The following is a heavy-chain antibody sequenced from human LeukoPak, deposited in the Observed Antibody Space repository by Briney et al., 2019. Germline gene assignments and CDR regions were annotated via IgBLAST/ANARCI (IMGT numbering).Heavy chain of an antibody. CDR1: GGSFSGYN. Sequence: SETLSLTCAVYGGSFSGYNWSWIRQSPGKGLEWIGEINHSGSTNYNLPLKSRVTISVDTSKNQFSLKLSSVIDADTAVYYCARKFGRYSYGTIYYYHHMDVWGKGTTVTVSS. CDR3: ARKFGRYSYGTIYYYHHMDV. D-gene: IGHD5-18*01. V-gene: IGHV4-34*01. CDR2: INHSGST. J-gene: IGHJ6*03.